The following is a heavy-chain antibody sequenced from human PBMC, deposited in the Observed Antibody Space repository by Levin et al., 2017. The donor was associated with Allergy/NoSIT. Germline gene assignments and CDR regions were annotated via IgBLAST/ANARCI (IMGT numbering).Heavy chain of an antibody. CDR2: VFYSRTT. D-gene: IGHD3-22*01. Sequence: SETLSLTCTVSSASISSYYWSWIRQPPGKGLEWIGYVFYSRTTNYDPSLKSRVTMSVDTSKNQFSLSLSSVTAADTAVYYCATSSSGNYYHLDSWGQGTLVTVSS. CDR3: ATSSSGNYYHLDS. V-gene: IGHV4-59*08. J-gene: IGHJ4*02. CDR1: SASISSYY.